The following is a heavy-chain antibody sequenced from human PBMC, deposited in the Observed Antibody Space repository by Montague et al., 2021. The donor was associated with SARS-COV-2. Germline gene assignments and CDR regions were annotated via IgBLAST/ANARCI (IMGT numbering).Heavy chain of an antibody. V-gene: IGHV3-21*01. D-gene: IGHD4-17*01. CDR1: GFTFSSYS. CDR3: ARTLTTVTSDYFDY. Sequence: SLRLSCAASGFTFSSYSMNWVRQAPGKGLEWVLSISSSSSYIYYADSVKGRFTISRDNAKNSLYLQMNSLRAEDTAVYYCARTLTTVTSDYFDYWGQGTLVTVSS. CDR2: ISSSSSYI. J-gene: IGHJ4*02.